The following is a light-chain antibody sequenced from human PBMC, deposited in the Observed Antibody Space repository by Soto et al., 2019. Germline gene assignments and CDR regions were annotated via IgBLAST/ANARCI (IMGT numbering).Light chain of an antibody. Sequence: DIQMTQSPSTLSASVGDRVTITCRASQSISSWLAWYQQKPGKAPKLLIYDDSSLESGVPSRFSGSGSGTEFPLTNSSLQPDDFATYYSQQDNSYSPWTVGQGTKVEIK. CDR2: DDS. V-gene: IGKV1-5*01. CDR3: QQDNSYSPWT. J-gene: IGKJ1*01. CDR1: QSISSW.